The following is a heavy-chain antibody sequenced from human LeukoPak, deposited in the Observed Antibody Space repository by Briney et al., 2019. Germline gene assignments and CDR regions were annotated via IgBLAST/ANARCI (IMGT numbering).Heavy chain of an antibody. V-gene: IGHV4-59*01. CDR2: IYYSGST. CDR3: ACLGVDSGYDYGDYYYYYMDV. Sequence: SETLSLTCTVSGGSISSYYWSWIRQPPGKGLEWIGYIYYSGSTNYNPSLKSRVTISVDTSKNQFSLKLSSVTAADTAVYYCACLGVDSGYDYGDYYYYYMDVWGKGTTVTISS. J-gene: IGHJ6*03. D-gene: IGHD5-12*01. CDR1: GGSISSYY.